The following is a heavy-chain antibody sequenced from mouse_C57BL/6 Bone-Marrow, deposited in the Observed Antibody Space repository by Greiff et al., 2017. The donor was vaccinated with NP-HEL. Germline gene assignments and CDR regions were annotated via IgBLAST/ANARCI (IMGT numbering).Heavy chain of an antibody. V-gene: IGHV5-17*01. CDR1: GFTFSDYG. J-gene: IGHJ2*01. CDR3: ARNSYYGSSYYFDY. Sequence: EVMLVESGGGLVKPGGSLKLSCAASGFTFSDYGMHWVRQAPEKGLEWVAYISSGSSTIYYADTVKGRFTISRDNAKNTLFLQRTSLRSEDTAMYYCARNSYYGSSYYFDYWGQGTTLTVSS. CDR2: ISSGSSTI. D-gene: IGHD1-1*01.